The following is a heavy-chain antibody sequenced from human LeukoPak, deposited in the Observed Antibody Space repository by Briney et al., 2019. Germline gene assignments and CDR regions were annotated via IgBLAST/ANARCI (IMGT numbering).Heavy chain of an antibody. CDR3: ARDLSGYSSGWYQIYYYYYGMDV. V-gene: IGHV1-18*01. CDR2: ISAYNGNT. J-gene: IGHJ6*02. Sequence: ASVKVSCKASGYTFTSYGISWVRQAPGQGLEWMGWISAYNGNTNYAQKLQGRVTMTTDTSTSTAYMELRSLRSDDTAVYYCARDLSGYSSGWYQIYYYYYGMDVWGQGTTVTVSS. CDR1: GYTFTSYG. D-gene: IGHD6-19*01.